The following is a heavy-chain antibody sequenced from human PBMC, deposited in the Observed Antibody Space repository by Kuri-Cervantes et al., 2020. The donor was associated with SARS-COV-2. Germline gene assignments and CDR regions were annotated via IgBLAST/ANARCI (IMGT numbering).Heavy chain of an antibody. J-gene: IGHJ4*02. V-gene: IGHV1-2*02. D-gene: IGHD3-3*01. CDR1: GYTFTGYY. CDR3: ARDYYDVWSGYTEY. CDR2: INPNSGGT. Sequence: ASVKVSCKASGYTFTGYYMHWVRQAPGQGLEWMGWINPNSGGTNYAQKFQGRVTMTRDTSISTAYMELSRLRSDDTAVYYCARDYYDVWSGYTEYWGQGTLVTVSS.